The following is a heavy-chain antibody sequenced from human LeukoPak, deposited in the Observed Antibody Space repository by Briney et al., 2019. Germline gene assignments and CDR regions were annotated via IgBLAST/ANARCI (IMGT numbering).Heavy chain of an antibody. CDR1: GGSISSGGYS. Sequence: SQTLSLTCAVSGGSISSGGYSWGWIRQPPGKGLEWIGYIYHSGSTYYNPSLKSRVTISVDRSKNQFSLKLSSVTAADTAVYYCARAPLRTDAFDIWGQGTMVTVSS. CDR2: IYHSGST. CDR3: ARAPLRTDAFDI. V-gene: IGHV4-30-2*01. D-gene: IGHD1/OR15-1a*01. J-gene: IGHJ3*02.